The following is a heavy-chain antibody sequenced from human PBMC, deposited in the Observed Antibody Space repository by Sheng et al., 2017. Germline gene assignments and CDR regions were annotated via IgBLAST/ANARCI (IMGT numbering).Heavy chain of an antibody. CDR3: ARSGTRDPALFDY. Sequence: QVQLQESGPGLVKAPRRPLSLICTVSGGSINSHYWNWIRQAPGKGPEWIGFISYSGSTHHNPSSERRVTISLDTSKNQFSLKVTSVTAADTAVYFCARSGTRDPALFDYWGQGTLVTVSS. CDR1: GGSINSHY. D-gene: IGHD1-26*01. CDR2: ISYSGST. V-gene: IGHV4-59*11. J-gene: IGHJ4*02.